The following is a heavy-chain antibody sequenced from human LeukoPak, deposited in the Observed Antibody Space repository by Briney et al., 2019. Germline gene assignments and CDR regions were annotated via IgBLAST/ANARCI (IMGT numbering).Heavy chain of an antibody. CDR3: AKGRGWLQFFDY. Sequence: GGSLRLSCAASGFTVSSNYMGWVRQAPGKGLEWVSTISGGGGSTFYADSVKGRFTISRDNSKNTLYLQMNSLRAEDTAVYYCAKGRGWLQFFDYWGQGTLVTVSS. J-gene: IGHJ4*02. D-gene: IGHD5-24*01. CDR1: GFTVSSNY. CDR2: ISGGGGST. V-gene: IGHV3-23*01.